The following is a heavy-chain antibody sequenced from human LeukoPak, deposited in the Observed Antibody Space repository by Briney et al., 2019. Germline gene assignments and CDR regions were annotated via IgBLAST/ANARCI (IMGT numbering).Heavy chain of an antibody. CDR2: ISSGSTI. CDR1: AFTFSSYE. V-gene: IGHV3-48*03. Sequence: GWSLRLSCAASAFTFSSYEMNWVRQAPGKGLEWVSYISSGSTINYADSVKGRFTISRDNAKNSLYLQMNSLRAEDTAVYYCARVSGKQSSSWYAFDIWGQGTMVTVSS. CDR3: ARVSGKQSSSWYAFDI. D-gene: IGHD6-13*01. J-gene: IGHJ3*02.